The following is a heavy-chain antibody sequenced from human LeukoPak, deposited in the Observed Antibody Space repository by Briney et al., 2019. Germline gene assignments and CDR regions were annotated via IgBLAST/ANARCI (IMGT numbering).Heavy chain of an antibody. J-gene: IGHJ4*02. CDR2: IKQDGSNK. V-gene: IGHV3-7*01. CDR1: GLTFSIYW. CDR3: ARGWEGECSGGSCGGEFDY. D-gene: IGHD2-15*01. Sequence: GGSQTLSCAASGLTFSIYWMRWARHAPGKGLEWVANIKQDGSNKYYVHSVKGRFTISRDNAKNALNMQMNSLRDEDTAVYYCARGWEGECSGGSCGGEFDYWGQGTLVTVSS.